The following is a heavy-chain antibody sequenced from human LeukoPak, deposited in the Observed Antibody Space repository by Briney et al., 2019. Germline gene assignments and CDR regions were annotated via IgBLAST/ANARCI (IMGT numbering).Heavy chain of an antibody. CDR1: GYTFTSYG. V-gene: IGHV1-18*01. CDR2: ISAYNGNT. Sequence: GASVKVSCKASGYTFTSYGISWVRQAPGQGLEWMGWISAYNGNTNYAQKLQGRVTMTTDTSTSTAYMELRSLRSDDTAVYYCARIPLWFGDPTGFDYWGQGTLVTVSS. D-gene: IGHD3-10*01. CDR3: ARIPLWFGDPTGFDY. J-gene: IGHJ4*02.